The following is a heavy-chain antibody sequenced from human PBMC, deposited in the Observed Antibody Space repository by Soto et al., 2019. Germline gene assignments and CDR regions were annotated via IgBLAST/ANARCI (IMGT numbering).Heavy chain of an antibody. D-gene: IGHD3-9*01. CDR1: GFTFSDYY. CDR2: ISSSGSTI. CDR3: ARDLLTGSLGFDP. J-gene: IGHJ5*02. Sequence: GGSLRLSFAASGFTFSDYYMSWIRQAPGKGLEWVSYISSSGSTIYYADSVKGRFTISRDNAKNSLYLQMNSLRAEDTAVYYCARDLLTGSLGFDPWGQGTLVTVSS. V-gene: IGHV3-11*01.